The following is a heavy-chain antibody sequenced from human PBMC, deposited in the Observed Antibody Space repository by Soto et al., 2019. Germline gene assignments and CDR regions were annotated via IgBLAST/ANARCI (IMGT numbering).Heavy chain of an antibody. V-gene: IGHV3-23*01. Sequence: PGGSLRLSCAASGFTFSNYIMSWVRQAPGKGLEWVSAISGSGGNTYYADSVKGRFTISRDNSKNTLYLQMNSLRAEDTAVYYCAKSPPPVVPPAISSFDSWGQGTLVTVSS. CDR2: ISGSGGNT. D-gene: IGHD2-2*02. CDR3: AKSPPPVVPPAISSFDS. J-gene: IGHJ4*02. CDR1: GFTFSNYI.